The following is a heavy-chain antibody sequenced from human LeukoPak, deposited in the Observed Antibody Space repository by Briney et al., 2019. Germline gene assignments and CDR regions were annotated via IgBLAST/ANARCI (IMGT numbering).Heavy chain of an antibody. Sequence: GESLKISCKGSGYSFTSYWIGWVRQMPGKGLEWMGIIYPGDSDTRCSPSFQGQVTISADKSISTAYLQWSSLKASDTAMYYCASLAAAGYDAFDIWGQGTMVTVSS. J-gene: IGHJ3*02. CDR2: IYPGDSDT. D-gene: IGHD6-13*01. V-gene: IGHV5-51*01. CDR3: ASLAAAGYDAFDI. CDR1: GYSFTSYW.